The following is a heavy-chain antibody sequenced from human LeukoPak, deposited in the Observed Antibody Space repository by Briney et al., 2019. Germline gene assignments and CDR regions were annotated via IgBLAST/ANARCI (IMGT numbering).Heavy chain of an antibody. CDR2: IYHSGST. D-gene: IGHD2-15*01. V-gene: IGHV4-4*02. CDR3: ARTYCGGSCYLDY. J-gene: IGHJ4*02. Sequence: SETLSLTCAVSGGSISSSNWWSWVRQPPGKGLEWIGEIYHSGSTNYNPSLKSRVTISVDKSKNQFSLKLSPVTAADTAVYYCARTYCGGSCYLDYWGQGTLLTVSS. CDR1: GGSISSSNW.